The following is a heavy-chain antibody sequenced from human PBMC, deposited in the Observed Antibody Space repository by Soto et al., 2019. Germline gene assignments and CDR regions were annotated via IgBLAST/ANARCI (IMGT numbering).Heavy chain of an antibody. CDR3: ARLGAYYQSLDP. CDR1: GSPIRICY. J-gene: IGHJ5*02. Sequence: PETQSQTFTCSGSPIRICYWSGIRHPTGRALEWVGYIYYEGNARYNPSLTSRVTISIETSKCQFSLRLTSVTAADSAVYYCARLGAYYQSLDPWGPGTLVTVSS. CDR2: IYYEGNA. V-gene: IGHV4-59*08. D-gene: IGHD2-21*01.